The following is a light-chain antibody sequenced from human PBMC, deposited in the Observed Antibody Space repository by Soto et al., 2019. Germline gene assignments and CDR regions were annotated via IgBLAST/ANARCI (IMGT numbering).Light chain of an antibody. CDR3: QQYNSYST. CDR1: QGISSD. J-gene: IGKJ1*01. Sequence: AIQMAQSPSSLSASVGDRVTITCRASQGISSDVAWYQQRPRKAPKLLIYDASSLESGVPSRFSGSGSGTEFTLTISSLQPDDFATYYCQQYNSYSTFGQGTKVEIK. CDR2: DAS. V-gene: IGKV1-13*02.